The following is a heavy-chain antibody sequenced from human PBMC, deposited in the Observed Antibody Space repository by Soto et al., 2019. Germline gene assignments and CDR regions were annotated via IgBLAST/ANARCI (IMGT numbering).Heavy chain of an antibody. V-gene: IGHV3-74*01. CDR1: GFTFSSYW. D-gene: IGHD2-15*01. J-gene: IGHJ4*02. CDR2: INSDGSST. CDR3: VRTSLVVAAATREDY. Sequence: EVQLVESGGGLVQPGGSLRLSCAASGFTFSSYWMHWVRQAPGKGLVWVSRINSDGSSTRYADSVKARFTISRDNAKNTLYLQMNRLSAEDTAVYYCVRTSLVVAAATREDYWGQGTLVTVSS.